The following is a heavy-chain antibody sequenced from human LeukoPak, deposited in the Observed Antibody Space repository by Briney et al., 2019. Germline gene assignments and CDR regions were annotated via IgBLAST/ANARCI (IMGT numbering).Heavy chain of an antibody. CDR2: IYYSGST. D-gene: IGHD6-13*01. J-gene: IGHJ4*02. CDR1: GGSISSSY. CDR3: ARGGLVAAGSRKYHFDY. Sequence: SETLSLTCTVSGGSISSSYWSWIRQPPGKGLEWIGYIYYSGSTNYNPSLKSRVTISVDMSKNQFSLKVNSVTAADTAVYYCARGGLVAAGSRKYHFDYWGQGTLVTISS. V-gene: IGHV4-59*01.